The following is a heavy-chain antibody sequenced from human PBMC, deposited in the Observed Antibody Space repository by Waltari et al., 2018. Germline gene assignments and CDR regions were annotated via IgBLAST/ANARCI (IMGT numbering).Heavy chain of an antibody. CDR3: TTRKGTGY. Sequence: EVQLVESGGGLVKPGGSLRLSCPASGFTFLNAWMSWVRQAPGKGREWVSRIKSKTDGGTTDYAAPVKGRFTISRDDSKNTLYVQMNSLKSEDTAVYYCTTRKGTGYWGQGTLVTVSS. CDR1: GFTFLNAW. J-gene: IGHJ4*02. V-gene: IGHV3-15*01. CDR2: IKSKTDGGTT.